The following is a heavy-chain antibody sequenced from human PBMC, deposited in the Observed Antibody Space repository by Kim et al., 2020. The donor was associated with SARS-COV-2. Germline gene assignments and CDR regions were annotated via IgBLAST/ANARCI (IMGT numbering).Heavy chain of an antibody. J-gene: IGHJ5*01. Sequence: YAACVEGLFTISRDNANNTLFLQMHSLRVEDTAVYYCTTAGNFRFDSWGQGTLVTVSS. D-gene: IGHD1-7*01. V-gene: IGHV3-74*01. CDR3: TTAGNFRFDS.